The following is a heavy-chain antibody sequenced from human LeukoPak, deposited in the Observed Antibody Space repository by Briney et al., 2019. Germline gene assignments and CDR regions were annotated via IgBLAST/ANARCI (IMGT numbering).Heavy chain of an antibody. V-gene: IGHV1-24*01. Sequence: ASVKVSCKVSGYTLTELSMHWVRQAPGKGLEWMGGFDPEDGETIYAQKFQGRVTMTEDTSTDTAYMELSSLRSEDTAVYYCATDIRLDYYDSSGYNYWGQGTLVTVSS. CDR2: FDPEDGET. CDR3: ATDIRLDYYDSSGYNY. J-gene: IGHJ4*02. CDR1: GYTLTELS. D-gene: IGHD3-22*01.